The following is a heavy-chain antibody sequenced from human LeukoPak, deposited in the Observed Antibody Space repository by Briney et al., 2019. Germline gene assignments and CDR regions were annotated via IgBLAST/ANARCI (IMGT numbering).Heavy chain of an antibody. D-gene: IGHD6-19*01. CDR2: INPGGSWT. Sequence: ASVKVSCKASGYTFTRHYMHWVRQAPGQGLEWMGVINPGGSWTSYAQKFQGRVTMTRDMSTSTDYMELSSLRSEDTAVYYCARDTSVAGYFDYWGQGTLVTVSS. CDR1: GYTFTRHY. V-gene: IGHV1-46*01. J-gene: IGHJ4*02. CDR3: ARDTSVAGYFDY.